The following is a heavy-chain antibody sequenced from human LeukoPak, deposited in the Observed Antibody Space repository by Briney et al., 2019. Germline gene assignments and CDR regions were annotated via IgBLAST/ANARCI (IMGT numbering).Heavy chain of an antibody. Sequence: SETLSLTCTVSDGSISSSSYYWGWIRQPPGKGLEWIGSIYYSGSTYYNPSLKSRVTISVDTSKNQFSLKLSSVTAADTAVYYCARHDIVVVPAVWFDPWGQGTLVTVSS. J-gene: IGHJ5*02. CDR2: IYYSGST. CDR3: ARHDIVVVPAVWFDP. V-gene: IGHV4-39*01. D-gene: IGHD2-2*01. CDR1: DGSISSSSYY.